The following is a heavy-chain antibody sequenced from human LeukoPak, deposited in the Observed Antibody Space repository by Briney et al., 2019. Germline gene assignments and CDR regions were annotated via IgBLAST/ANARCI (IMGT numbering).Heavy chain of an antibody. V-gene: IGHV4-39*01. Sequence: PSETLSLTCTVSGGSIRSSSYYWGWIRQPPGKGLEWIGSIYYSGSTYYNPSLKSRVTISVDTSKNQFSLKLSSVTAADTAVYYCARHHSGSYYYFDYWGQGTLVTVSS. D-gene: IGHD1-26*01. J-gene: IGHJ4*02. CDR2: IYYSGST. CDR3: ARHHSGSYYYFDY. CDR1: GGSIRSSSYY.